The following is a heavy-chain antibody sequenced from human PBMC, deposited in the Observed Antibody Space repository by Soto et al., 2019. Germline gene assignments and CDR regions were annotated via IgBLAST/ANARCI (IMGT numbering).Heavy chain of an antibody. Sequence: QVQLVQSGAEVKKPGSSVKVSCKASGGTFSSYAISWVRQAPGQGLEWMGGIIPIFGTANYAQKFQGRVTIPAEESTSTAYMELRSLRSEDTAVYYCARHVPAAGYYYGMDVWGQGTTVTVSS. CDR2: IIPIFGTA. J-gene: IGHJ6*02. CDR3: ARHVPAAGYYYGMDV. V-gene: IGHV1-69*12. CDR1: GGTFSSYA. D-gene: IGHD2-2*01.